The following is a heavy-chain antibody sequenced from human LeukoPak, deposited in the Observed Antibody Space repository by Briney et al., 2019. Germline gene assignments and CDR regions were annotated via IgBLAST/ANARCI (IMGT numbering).Heavy chain of an antibody. Sequence: SETLSLTCTVSGGSITGGGYYWNWIRQHPGKGLEWIGFIHYSGTTHNNPALQSRVTISIDTSKNQFSLKLTSVTAADTAVYYCARDYYGIHDAFDIWGLGTTVIVSS. CDR1: GGSITGGGYY. J-gene: IGHJ3*02. V-gene: IGHV4-31*03. CDR2: IHYSGTT. D-gene: IGHD4-17*01. CDR3: ARDYYGIHDAFDI.